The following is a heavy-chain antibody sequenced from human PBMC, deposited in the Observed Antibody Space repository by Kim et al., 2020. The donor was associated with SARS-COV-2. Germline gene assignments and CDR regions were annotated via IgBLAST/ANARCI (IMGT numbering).Heavy chain of an antibody. Sequence: ASVKVSCKVSGYTLTELSMHWVRQAPGKGLEWMGGFDPEDGETIYAQKFQGRVTMTEDTSTDTAYMELSSLRSEDTAVYYCATDVLESSVTMVRGAGYWGQGTLVTVSS. D-gene: IGHD3-10*01. V-gene: IGHV1-24*01. J-gene: IGHJ4*02. CDR1: GYTLTELS. CDR3: ATDVLESSVTMVRGAGY. CDR2: FDPEDGET.